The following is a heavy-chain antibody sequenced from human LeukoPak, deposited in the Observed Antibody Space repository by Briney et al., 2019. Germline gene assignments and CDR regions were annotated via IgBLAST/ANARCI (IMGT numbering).Heavy chain of an antibody. Sequence: GGSLRLSCAASGFTVSSNYMSWVRQAPGKGLEWVSVIYSGGSTYYADSVKGRFTISRDNSKNTLYLQMNSLRAEDTAVYFCARDREYSSYAFDIWGQGTMVTVSS. V-gene: IGHV3-53*01. CDR1: GFTVSSNY. CDR2: IYSGGST. D-gene: IGHD5-18*01. CDR3: ARDREYSSYAFDI. J-gene: IGHJ3*02.